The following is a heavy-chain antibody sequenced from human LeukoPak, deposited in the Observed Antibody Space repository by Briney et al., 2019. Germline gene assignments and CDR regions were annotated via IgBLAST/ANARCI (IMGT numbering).Heavy chain of an antibody. J-gene: IGHJ4*02. V-gene: IGHV3-23*01. D-gene: IGHD3-10*01. Sequence: PGGSLRLSCAASGFTFSSYAMSWVPQAPGKGLEWVSAFSGSGGSTYYADSVKGRFTISRDNSKNTLYLQMNSLRAEDTAVYYCAKDSFSGSYFDYWGQGTLVTVSS. CDR2: FSGSGGST. CDR1: GFTFSSYA. CDR3: AKDSFSGSYFDY.